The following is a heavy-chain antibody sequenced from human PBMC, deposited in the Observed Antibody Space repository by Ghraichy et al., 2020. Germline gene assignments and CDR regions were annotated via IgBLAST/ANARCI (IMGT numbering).Heavy chain of an antibody. D-gene: IGHD3-10*01. V-gene: IGHV3-30*04. CDR1: GFTFSSYA. CDR3: AREGDYYGSGSYYPRYFQH. CDR2: ISYDGSNK. Sequence: GGSLRLSCAASGFTFSSYAMHWVRQAPGKGLEWVAVISYDGSNKYYADSVKGRFTISRDNSKNTLYLQMNSLRAEDTAVYYCAREGDYYGSGSYYPRYFQHWGQGTLVTVSS. J-gene: IGHJ1*01.